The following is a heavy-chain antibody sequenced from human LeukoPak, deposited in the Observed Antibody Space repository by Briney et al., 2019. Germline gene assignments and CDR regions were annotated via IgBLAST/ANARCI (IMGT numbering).Heavy chain of an antibody. V-gene: IGHV1-69*06. J-gene: IGHJ4*02. CDR2: IIPIFGTV. CDR3: ARAGYSSSWYVLYYFDY. Sequence: GASVKVSCKASGGTFSSYAIGWVRQAPGQGLEWMGGIIPIFGTVNYAQKFQGRVTITADKSTSTAYMELSSLRFEDTAVYYCARAGYSSSWYVLYYFDYWGQGTLVTVSS. CDR1: GGTFSSYA. D-gene: IGHD6-13*01.